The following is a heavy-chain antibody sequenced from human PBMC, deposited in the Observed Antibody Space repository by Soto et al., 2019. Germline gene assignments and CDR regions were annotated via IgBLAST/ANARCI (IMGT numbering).Heavy chain of an antibody. CDR3: ARGGYFDSSNYLAY. V-gene: IGHV1-69*06. D-gene: IGHD3-22*01. CDR2: IIPIFGTA. CDR1: GGTFSSYA. Sequence: KVSCKASGGTFSSYAISWVRQAPGQGLEWMGGIIPIFGTANYAQKLQGRVTTTADKSTGTAYMGLSSLRSEDTAVYYCARGGYFDSSNYLAYWGLGTLVTVSS. J-gene: IGHJ4*02.